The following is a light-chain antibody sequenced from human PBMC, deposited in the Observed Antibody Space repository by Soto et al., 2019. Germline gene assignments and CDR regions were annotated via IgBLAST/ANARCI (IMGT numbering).Light chain of an antibody. V-gene: IGKV3-20*01. CDR1: ETLGRNY. Sequence: ETLLTQSPGTLSLSPGERATLSCRATETLGRNYLAWYQQKPGQAPRLLIHRIYIRAAGIPDRFSGSASGTDFPLTISRLELEDFAMYYCQQYDNFPQTFGRGTRVEIK. CDR3: QQYDNFPQT. J-gene: IGKJ1*01. CDR2: RIY.